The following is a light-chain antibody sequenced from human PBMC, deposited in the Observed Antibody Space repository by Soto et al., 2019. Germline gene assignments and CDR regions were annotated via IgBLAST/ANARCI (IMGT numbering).Light chain of an antibody. CDR3: HHYKPQSIT. CDR1: ENIIKF. J-gene: IGKJ4*01. Sequence: DIQLIQSPATLSASVGDRITITCRASENIIKFLAWYQQRSGSAPNLLIYAASDLESGVPSRFSGSGSGTEFTLTIDNLQPDDFSPYYCHHYKPQSITFGGGT. V-gene: IGKV1-5*01. CDR2: AAS.